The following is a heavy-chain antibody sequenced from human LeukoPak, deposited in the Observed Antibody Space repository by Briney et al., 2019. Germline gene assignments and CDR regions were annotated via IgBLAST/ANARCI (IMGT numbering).Heavy chain of an antibody. V-gene: IGHV1-46*01. CDR2: INPSGGST. CDR3: ARDQFRTYYDILTGYYNGYYYYGMDV. Sequence: ASVKVSCKASGYTFTGYYMHWVRQAPGQGLEWMGIINPSGGSTSYAQKFQGRVTMTTDTSTSTAYMELRSLRSDDTAVYYCARDQFRTYYDILTGYYNGYYYYGMDVWGQGTTVTVSS. CDR1: GYTFTGYY. D-gene: IGHD3-9*01. J-gene: IGHJ6*02.